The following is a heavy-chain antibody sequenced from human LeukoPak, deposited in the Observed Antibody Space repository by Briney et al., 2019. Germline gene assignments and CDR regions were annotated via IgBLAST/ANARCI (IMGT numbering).Heavy chain of an antibody. Sequence: SETLSLTCTVSGVSISRSSYYWGWIRQPPGKGLEWIGSIYYSGSTYNHPSLKSRVTISVETSKVQFSLKVSSVSAADTAVYCCARDVSLSNNATDFDYWGQGTMVTVSS. J-gene: IGHJ4*02. CDR1: GVSISRSSYY. CDR3: ARDVSLSNNATDFDY. V-gene: IGHV4-39*07. CDR2: IYYSGST. D-gene: IGHD1/OR15-1a*01.